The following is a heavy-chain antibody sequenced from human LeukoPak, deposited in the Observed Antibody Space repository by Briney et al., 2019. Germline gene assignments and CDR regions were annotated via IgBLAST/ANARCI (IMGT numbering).Heavy chain of an antibody. CDR3: ARPNITYYYDSSGYDAFDI. D-gene: IGHD3-22*01. Sequence: SETLSLTCTVSGGSISSYYWSWIRQPPGKGLEWIGYIYYSGSTNYNPSLKSRVTISVDTSKNQFSLKLSSVTAADTAVYYCARPNITYYYDSSGYDAFDIWGQGTMVTVAS. J-gene: IGHJ3*02. CDR1: GGSISSYY. V-gene: IGHV4-59*08. CDR2: IYYSGST.